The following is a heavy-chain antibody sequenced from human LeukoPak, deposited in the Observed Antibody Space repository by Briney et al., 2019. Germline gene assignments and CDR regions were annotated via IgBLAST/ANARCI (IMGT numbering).Heavy chain of an antibody. J-gene: IGHJ4*02. CDR3: ARDLVRGVTPFDY. V-gene: IGHV3-48*04. CDR2: ISRSSSTI. Sequence: GGSLRLSCAASGFTFSRYSMNWVRQAPGKGLEWVSYISRSSSTIYYADSVKGRFTISRDNAKNSLYLQMNSLRAEDTAVYYCARDLVRGVTPFDYWGQGTLVTVSS. CDR1: GFTFSRYS. D-gene: IGHD3-10*01.